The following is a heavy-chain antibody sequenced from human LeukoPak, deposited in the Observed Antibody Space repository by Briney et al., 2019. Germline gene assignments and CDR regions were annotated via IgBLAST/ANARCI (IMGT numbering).Heavy chain of an antibody. CDR3: ASHDYYDSSGYYPGAFDI. V-gene: IGHV3-30-3*01. Sequence: GGSLRLPCAASGFTFSSYAMHWVRQAPGKGLEWVAVISYDGSNKYYADSVKGRFTISRDNSKNTLYLQMNSLRAEDTAVYYCASHDYYDSSGYYPGAFDIWGQGTMVTVSS. J-gene: IGHJ3*02. CDR2: ISYDGSNK. CDR1: GFTFSSYA. D-gene: IGHD3-22*01.